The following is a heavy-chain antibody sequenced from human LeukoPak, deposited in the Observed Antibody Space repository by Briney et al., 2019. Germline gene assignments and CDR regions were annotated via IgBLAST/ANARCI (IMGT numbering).Heavy chain of an antibody. V-gene: IGHV4-34*01. D-gene: IGHD6-13*01. Sequence: SETLSLTCTVSGGSISSYYWSWIRQPPGKGLEWIGEINHSGSTNYNPSLKSRVTISVDTSKNQFSLKLSSVTAADTAVYYCARFIAAADKNWFDPWGQGTLVTVSS. CDR2: INHSGST. J-gene: IGHJ5*02. CDR1: GGSISSYY. CDR3: ARFIAAADKNWFDP.